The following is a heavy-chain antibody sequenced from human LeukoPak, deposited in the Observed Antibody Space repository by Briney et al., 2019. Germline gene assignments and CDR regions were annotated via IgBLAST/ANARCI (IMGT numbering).Heavy chain of an antibody. V-gene: IGHV1-2*02. CDR2: INPNSGGT. J-gene: IGHJ1*01. Sequence: ASVKVSCKASGYTFTGYYMHWVRQAPGQGLGWMGWINPNSGGTNYAQKFQGRVTMTRDTSISTAYMELSRLRSDDTAVYYCARGEGGYENLQHWGQGTLVTVSS. CDR3: ARGEGGYENLQH. D-gene: IGHD3-16*01. CDR1: GYTFTGYY.